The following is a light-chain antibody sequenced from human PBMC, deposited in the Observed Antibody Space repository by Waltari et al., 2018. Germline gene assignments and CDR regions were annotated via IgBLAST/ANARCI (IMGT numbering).Light chain of an antibody. CDR1: QTISYW. CDR2: QVS. J-gene: IGKJ1*01. V-gene: IGKV1-5*03. Sequence: DIQMTQSPSTLSASVGDRVTITCRASQTISYWLAWYQQKPGKAPKLLIYQVSSLESGVPSSFSGSGSGTDFTLTISSLQPDDFATYYCQQYDTFSRTFGQGTKVEVK. CDR3: QQYDTFSRT.